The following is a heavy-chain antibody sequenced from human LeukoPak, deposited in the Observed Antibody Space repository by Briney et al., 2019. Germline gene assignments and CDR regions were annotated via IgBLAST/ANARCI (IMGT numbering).Heavy chain of an antibody. V-gene: IGHV3-11*04. CDR2: ISSSGSTI. CDR1: GFTFSDYY. J-gene: IGHJ3*02. D-gene: IGHD6-19*01. CDR3: AKDRQWLVYDAFDI. Sequence: GGSLRLSCAASGFTFSDYYMSWIRQAPGKGLEWVSYISSSGSTIYYADSVKGRFTISRDNAKNSLYLQMNSLRAEDTAVYYCAKDRQWLVYDAFDIWGQGTMVTVSS.